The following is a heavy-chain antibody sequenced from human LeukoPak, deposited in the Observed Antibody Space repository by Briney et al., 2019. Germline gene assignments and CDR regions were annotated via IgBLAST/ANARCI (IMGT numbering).Heavy chain of an antibody. CDR1: GGSISSGSYY. CDR3: ARGFGVVVAAIDY. Sequence: SETLSLTCTVSGGSISSGSYYWSWIRQPAGKGLEWIGRIYTSGSTNYNPSLKSRVTISVDTSKNQFSLKLSSVTAADTAVYYCARGFGVVVAAIDYWGRGTLVTVSS. CDR2: IYTSGST. V-gene: IGHV4-61*02. D-gene: IGHD2-15*01. J-gene: IGHJ4*02.